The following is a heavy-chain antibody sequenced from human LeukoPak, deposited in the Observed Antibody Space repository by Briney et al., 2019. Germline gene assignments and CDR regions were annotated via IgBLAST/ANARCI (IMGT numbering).Heavy chain of an antibody. CDR2: ISSSSTYI. CDR1: GFTFSSYS. Sequence: GGSLRLSCAASGFTFSSYSMNWVRQAPGKGLEWFSSISSSSTYIYYTDSMKGRFTISRDNAKNSLYLQMNSLRAEDTAVYYCARDSTRFDYWGQGTLVTVSS. J-gene: IGHJ4*02. V-gene: IGHV3-21*01. CDR3: ARDSTRFDY.